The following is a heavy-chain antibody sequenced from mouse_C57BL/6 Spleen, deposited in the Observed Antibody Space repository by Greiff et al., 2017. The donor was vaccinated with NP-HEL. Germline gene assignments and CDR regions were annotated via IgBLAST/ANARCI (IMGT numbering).Heavy chain of an antibody. D-gene: IGHD1-1*01. J-gene: IGHJ3*01. CDR1: GYSITSGYY. CDR2: ISYDGSN. Sequence: LQESGPGLVKPSQSLSLTCSVTGYSITSGYYWNWIRQFPGNKLEWMGYISYDGSNNYNPSLKNRISITRDTSKNQFFLKLNSVTTEDTATYYCARAEVYYGSTSWFAYWGQGTLVTVSA. CDR3: ARAEVYYGSTSWFAY. V-gene: IGHV3-6*01.